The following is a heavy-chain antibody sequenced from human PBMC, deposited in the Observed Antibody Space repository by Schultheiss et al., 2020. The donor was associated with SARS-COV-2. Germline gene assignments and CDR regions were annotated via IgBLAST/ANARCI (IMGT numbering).Heavy chain of an antibody. CDR2: ISGSGGST. Sequence: GGSLRLSCAASGFTFSSYAMSWVRQAPGKGLEWVSAISGSGGSTYYADSVKGRFTISRDNAKNSLYLQMNSLRAEDTAVYYCTRDGLTTNGNPYFGMDVWGQGTTVTVSS. V-gene: IGHV3-23*01. CDR3: TRDGLTTNGNPYFGMDV. D-gene: IGHD3-3*01. J-gene: IGHJ6*02. CDR1: GFTFSSYA.